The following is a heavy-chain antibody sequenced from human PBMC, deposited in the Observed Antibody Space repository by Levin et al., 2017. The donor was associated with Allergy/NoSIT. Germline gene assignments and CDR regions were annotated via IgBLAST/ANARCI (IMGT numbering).Heavy chain of an antibody. CDR3: ARGGTGVRRRGLSGRSDYYYMDV. J-gene: IGHJ6*03. CDR1: GFTFSSYA. CDR2: ISYDGSNK. Sequence: GGSLRLSCAASGFTFSSYAMHWVRQAPGKGLEWVAVISYDGSNKYYADSVKGRFTISRDNSKNTLYLQMNSLRAEDTAVYYCARGGTGVRRRGLSGRSDYYYMDVWGKGTTVTVSS. V-gene: IGHV3-30-3*01. D-gene: IGHD2-8*02.